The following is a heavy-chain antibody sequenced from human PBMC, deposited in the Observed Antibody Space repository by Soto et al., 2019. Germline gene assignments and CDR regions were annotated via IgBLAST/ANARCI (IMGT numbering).Heavy chain of an antibody. CDR2: MNPNSGNT. CDR1: GYTFTTYD. Sequence: QVQLVQSGAEVRKPGASVKVSCKASGYTFTTYDINWVRQATGQGLEWMGWMNPNSGNTVYAQKFQGRVTMTRNTSIKTAYMELTSLTSDDTAVYYCARYHYYYCMDVWGQGTTVTVSS. D-gene: IGHD3-22*01. V-gene: IGHV1-8*01. CDR3: ARYHYYYCMDV. J-gene: IGHJ6*02.